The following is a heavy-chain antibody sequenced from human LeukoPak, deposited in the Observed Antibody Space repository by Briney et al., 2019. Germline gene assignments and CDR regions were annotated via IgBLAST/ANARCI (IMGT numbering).Heavy chain of an antibody. CDR2: IYSGGST. Sequence: GGSLRLSCAASGFTVSSNYMSWVRQAPGKGLEWVSVIYSGGSTYYADSVKGRFTISRDNSKNTLYLQMNSLRAEDTAVYYCASPQSDYYYYMDVWGKGTTVTVSS. CDR3: ASPQSDYYYYMDV. CDR1: GFTVSSNY. J-gene: IGHJ6*03. V-gene: IGHV3-66*01.